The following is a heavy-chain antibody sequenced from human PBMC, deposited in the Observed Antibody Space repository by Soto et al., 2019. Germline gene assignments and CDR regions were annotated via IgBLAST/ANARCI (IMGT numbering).Heavy chain of an antibody. CDR2: ISYDGSNK. J-gene: IGHJ4*02. V-gene: IGHV3-30-3*01. CDR1: GFTFSSYA. D-gene: IGHD6-19*01. CDR3: ATGTYSSE. Sequence: PGGSLRLSCAASGFTFSSYAMHWVRQAPGKGLEWVAVISYDGSNKYYADSVKGRFTISRDNSKNTLYLQMNSLRAEDTAVYYCATGTYSSEWGQGTLVTVSS.